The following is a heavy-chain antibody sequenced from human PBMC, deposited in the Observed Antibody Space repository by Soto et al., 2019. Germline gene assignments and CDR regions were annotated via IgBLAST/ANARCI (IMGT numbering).Heavy chain of an antibody. D-gene: IGHD2-8*01. Sequence: GASVKVSCKASGYGFTGYYLHWVRQAPGQGLEWMGWINPNSGTTKYGEKFQGRVTMSRDTSISTAYMELRRLTSDDTALFYCARAQRMNYGMDVWGQGTTVTVSS. CDR2: INPNSGTT. CDR1: GYGFTGYY. CDR3: ARAQRMNYGMDV. V-gene: IGHV1-2*02. J-gene: IGHJ6*02.